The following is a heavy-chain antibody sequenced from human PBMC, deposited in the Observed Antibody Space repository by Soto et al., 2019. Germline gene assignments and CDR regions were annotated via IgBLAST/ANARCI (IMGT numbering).Heavy chain of an antibody. CDR1: GFSFSSYE. CDR3: ARGAPIDY. Sequence: EVQLVEFGGGLAQPGGSLRLSCAAFGFSFSSYEMNWVRQAPGKGLEWVSYISSSGSAIYYADSVKGRFTISRDNAKDSLHLQMNSLRAEDTAVYYCARGAPIDYWGQGTLVTVSS. CDR2: ISSSGSAI. J-gene: IGHJ4*02. V-gene: IGHV3-48*03.